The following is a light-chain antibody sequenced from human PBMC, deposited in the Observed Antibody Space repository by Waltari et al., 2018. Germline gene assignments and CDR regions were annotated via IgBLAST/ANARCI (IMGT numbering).Light chain of an antibody. V-gene: IGLV2-23*02. Sequence: QSALTHPASVSGSPGQSITISCTGTRSDVGSYNLVSWYQQHTGKAPKFMIYEVSKRPSGVSNRFSGSKSGNTASLTISGLQAEDEADYYCCSYAGSSTFPYVFGTGTKVTVL. J-gene: IGLJ1*01. CDR3: CSYAGSSTFPYV. CDR1: RSDVGSYNL. CDR2: EVS.